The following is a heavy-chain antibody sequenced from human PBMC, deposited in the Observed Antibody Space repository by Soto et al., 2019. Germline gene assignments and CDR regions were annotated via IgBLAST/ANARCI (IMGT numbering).Heavy chain of an antibody. J-gene: IGHJ6*02. V-gene: IGHV5-51*01. D-gene: IGHD3-3*01. Sequence: PGESLKISCKCSGYDFTNYWIGWVRQMPGKGLEWMGIIYPGDSDTRYSPSFQGKVTISADKPITSAHLHWSNLRASDTATYYCARTFGVGSPYYYYGMDVWGQGTTVTVSS. CDR3: ARTFGVGSPYYYYGMDV. CDR1: GYDFTNYW. CDR2: IYPGDSDT.